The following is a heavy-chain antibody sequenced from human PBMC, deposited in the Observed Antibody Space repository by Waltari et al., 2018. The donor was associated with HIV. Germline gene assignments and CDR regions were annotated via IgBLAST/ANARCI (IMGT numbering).Heavy chain of an antibody. D-gene: IGHD2-15*01. CDR1: GGSFSGHY. Sequence: VQLQQWGAGLLTPSETLSLTCAVYGGSFSGHYWIWIRQPPGKGLEWIGEINHSGATNYNPSLESRVTISVDTSKNQFSLKLTSVTAADTAVYYCARGPHPNCSGGSCYSGGAFDIWGQGTMVTVSS. CDR2: INHSGAT. CDR3: ARGPHPNCSGGSCYSGGAFDI. V-gene: IGHV4-34*01. J-gene: IGHJ3*02.